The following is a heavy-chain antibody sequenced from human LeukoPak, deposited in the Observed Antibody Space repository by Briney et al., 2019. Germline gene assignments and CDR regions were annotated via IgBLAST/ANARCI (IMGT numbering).Heavy chain of an antibody. Sequence: ASVKVSCKVSGYTLTELSMHWVRQAPGKGLEWMGGLDPEDGETIYAQKFQGRVTMTEDTSTDTAYMELSSLRSEDTAVYYCATELRDSSGYYYYYYGMDVWGQGTTVTVSS. V-gene: IGHV1-24*01. J-gene: IGHJ6*02. D-gene: IGHD3-22*01. CDR2: LDPEDGET. CDR3: ATELRDSSGYYYYYYGMDV. CDR1: GYTLTELS.